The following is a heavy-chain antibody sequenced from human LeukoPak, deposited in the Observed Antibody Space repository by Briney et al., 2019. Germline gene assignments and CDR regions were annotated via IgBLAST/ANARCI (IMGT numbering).Heavy chain of an antibody. Sequence: GGSLRLSCAASGFTFSSYSMNWVRQAPGKGLEWVSSISSSSSYIYYADSVKGRFTISRDNAKNSLYLQMNSLRAEDTAVYYCAREKYYDSSGYPSEIYYYYYMDVWGKGTTVTISS. CDR1: GFTFSSYS. CDR3: AREKYYDSSGYPSEIYYYYYMDV. D-gene: IGHD3-22*01. CDR2: ISSSSSYI. V-gene: IGHV3-21*01. J-gene: IGHJ6*03.